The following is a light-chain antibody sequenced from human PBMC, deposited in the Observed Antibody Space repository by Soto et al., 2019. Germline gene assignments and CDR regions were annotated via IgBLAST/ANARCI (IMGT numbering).Light chain of an antibody. Sequence: SVLTQPPSVSGAPGQRVTISCTGSSSNIGAGYDVHWYRQLPGTAPKLLIYGNSNRPSGVPDRFSGSKSGTSASLAITGLQAEDEADYYCQPYDSSLSEVFGTGTKAPS. CDR2: GNS. V-gene: IGLV1-40*01. CDR1: SSNIGAGYD. J-gene: IGLJ1*01. CDR3: QPYDSSLSEV.